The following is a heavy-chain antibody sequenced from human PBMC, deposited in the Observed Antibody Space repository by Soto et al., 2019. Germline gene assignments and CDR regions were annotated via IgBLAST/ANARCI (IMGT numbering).Heavy chain of an antibody. J-gene: IGHJ6*03. CDR3: ARDGAYCSGIGCSDYYHHMDV. CDR1: GFSFSDYS. CDR2: ISGSSSYI. D-gene: IGHD2-15*01. V-gene: IGHV3-21*01. Sequence: EVQLVDSGGGLVKPGGSLRLSCTASGFSFSDYSMNWVRQAPGKGLEWVSSISGSSSYIYYTDSLKGRFTVSRDNANKSLYLQMNSLRAEDTAIYYCARDGAYCSGIGCSDYYHHMDVWGKGTTVTVSS.